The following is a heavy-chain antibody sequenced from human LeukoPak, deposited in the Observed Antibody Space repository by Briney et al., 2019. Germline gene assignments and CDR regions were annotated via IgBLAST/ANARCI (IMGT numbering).Heavy chain of an antibody. J-gene: IGHJ3*02. V-gene: IGHV4-34*01. CDR3: ARHGVVTDAFDI. D-gene: IGHD2-21*02. CDR1: GGSFSGYY. Sequence: SETLSLTCAVYGGSFSGYYWSWIRQPPGKGLEWIGEINHSGSTNYNPSLKSRVTISVDKSKNQFSLKLSSVTAADTAVYYCARHGVVTDAFDIWGQGTMVTVSS. CDR2: INHSGST.